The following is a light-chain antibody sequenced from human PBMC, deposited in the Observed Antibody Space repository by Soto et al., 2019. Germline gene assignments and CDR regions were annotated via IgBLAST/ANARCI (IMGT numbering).Light chain of an antibody. CDR3: QQYGYSVYS. Sequence: EIVLTQSPGTVSLSPGERATLSCRASESVSSDYLAWYQQRPGQAPRLLIYAASTRATGIPDRFSGSGSGTDFTLTIARLEPEDCAVYYCQQYGYSVYSFGQGTKVDI. CDR2: AAS. CDR1: ESVSSDY. J-gene: IGKJ2*01. V-gene: IGKV3-20*01.